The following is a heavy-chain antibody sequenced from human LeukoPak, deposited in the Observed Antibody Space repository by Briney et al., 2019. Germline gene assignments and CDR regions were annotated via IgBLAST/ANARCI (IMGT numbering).Heavy chain of an antibody. CDR2: IWYDGSNK. Sequence: GGSLRLSCAASGFTFSSYGMYWVRQAPGKGLEWVAVIWYDGSNKYYADSVKGRFTISRDNSKNTLYLQMNSLRAEDTAVYYCATNSSGWYEFDYWGQGTLVTVSS. CDR3: ATNSSGWYEFDY. V-gene: IGHV3-33*01. J-gene: IGHJ4*02. D-gene: IGHD6-19*01. CDR1: GFTFSSYG.